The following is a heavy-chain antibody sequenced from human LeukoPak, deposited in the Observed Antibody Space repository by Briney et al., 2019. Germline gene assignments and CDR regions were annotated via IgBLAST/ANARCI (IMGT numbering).Heavy chain of an antibody. Sequence: SETLSLTCTVSGGSISSYFWSWIRQPPGKGLEWIGYVYYSGSTNYNPSLKSRVTISVDTSKKQFSLKLSSATAADTAVHYCARVLDLSKRGLDAFDIWGQGTMVTVSS. CDR3: ARVLDLSKRGLDAFDI. CDR2: VYYSGST. CDR1: GGSISSYF. D-gene: IGHD3-16*01. J-gene: IGHJ3*02. V-gene: IGHV4-59*01.